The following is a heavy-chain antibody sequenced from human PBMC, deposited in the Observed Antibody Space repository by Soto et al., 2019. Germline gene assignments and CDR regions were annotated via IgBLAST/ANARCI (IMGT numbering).Heavy chain of an antibody. V-gene: IGHV4-31*03. CDR2: IYYSGST. J-gene: IGHJ6*02. Sequence: QVQLQESGPGLVKPSQTLSLTCTVSGGSISSGGYYWSWIRHHPGKGLEWIGYIYYSGSTYYNPALTSRVTISVDTSKNQFSLKLSSVTAADTAVYYCARGGRRSPGMDVWGQGTTVTVSS. CDR1: GGSISSGGYY. CDR3: ARGGRRSPGMDV.